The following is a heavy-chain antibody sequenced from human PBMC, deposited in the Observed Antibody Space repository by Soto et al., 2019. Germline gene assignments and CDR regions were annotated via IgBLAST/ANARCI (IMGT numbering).Heavy chain of an antibody. J-gene: IGHJ6*02. V-gene: IGHV3-7*03. Sequence: GGSLRLSCAASGFTFSSYWMSWVRQAPGKGLEWVANIKQDGSEKYYVDSVKGRFTISRDNAKNSLYLQMNSLRAEDTAVYYCARVSTEGSPWPFSLKYYYYYGMDVWGQGTTVTVSS. D-gene: IGHD5-12*01. CDR3: ARVSTEGSPWPFSLKYYYYYGMDV. CDR1: GFTFSSYW. CDR2: IKQDGSEK.